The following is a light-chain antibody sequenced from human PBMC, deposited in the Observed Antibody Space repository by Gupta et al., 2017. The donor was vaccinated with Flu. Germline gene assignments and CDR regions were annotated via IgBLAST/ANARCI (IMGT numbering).Light chain of an antibody. CDR3: SSHAGRVTWV. CDR2: DVT. CDR1: SNDVGGSNR. Sequence: QSAPTQPRSVSGSPGQSVTIPCTGSSNDVGGSNRVSCYQQRPGKAPKLILYDVTERPSGVPDRFSGSKSGNTASLTISGLQADDEADYYCSSHAGRVTWVFGTGTTVTVL. J-gene: IGLJ1*01. V-gene: IGLV2-11*01.